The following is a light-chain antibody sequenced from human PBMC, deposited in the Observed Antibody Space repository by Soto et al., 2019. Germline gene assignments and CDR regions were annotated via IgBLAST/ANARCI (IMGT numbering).Light chain of an antibody. CDR2: AAS. J-gene: IGKJ1*01. V-gene: IGKV3-20*01. CDR3: QQYGNSPWA. CDR1: QTVSNRY. Sequence: ETVLTQSPGTLSLSPGERATLSCRASQTVSNRYVAWYQHKPGQAPRVLIYAASSRTPGIPDRFSGSGSGTEFTLTISRLEPEDFAVYYCQQYGNSPWAFGQGTKVAIK.